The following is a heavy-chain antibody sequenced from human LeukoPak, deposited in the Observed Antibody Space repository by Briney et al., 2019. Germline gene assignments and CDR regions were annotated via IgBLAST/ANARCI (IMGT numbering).Heavy chain of an antibody. CDR2: IGHEGNNE. D-gene: IGHD3-10*01. CDR3: AKDGAYYIDDH. Sequence: GGSLRLSCTASGLTFSNHGVNWVRQAPDKGLEWVAFIGHEGNNEQYRDSLKGRFTISRDNSKNTLYLQMNSLRTEDTAMYYCAKDGAYYIDDHWGQGTLVTVAS. CDR1: GLTFSNHG. J-gene: IGHJ4*02. V-gene: IGHV3-30*02.